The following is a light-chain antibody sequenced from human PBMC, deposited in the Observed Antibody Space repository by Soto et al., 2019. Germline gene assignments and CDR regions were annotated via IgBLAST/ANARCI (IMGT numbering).Light chain of an antibody. Sequence: DIQMTQSPYFVSASVGDRVPITCRASRGIASWLAWYQQKPGTAPKLLIYGASTLQSGVPSRFSGSGSGTEVALTFSSLQPEACATYYCQQANSCPLTFGPVTNVDFQ. CDR2: GAS. V-gene: IGKV1-12*01. J-gene: IGKJ3*01. CDR1: RGIASW. CDR3: QQANSCPLT.